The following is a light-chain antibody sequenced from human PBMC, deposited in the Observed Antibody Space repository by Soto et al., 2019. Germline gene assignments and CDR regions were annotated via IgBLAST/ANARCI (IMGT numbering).Light chain of an antibody. Sequence: VLTQSPGTLSLSPGERATLSCRASQTISSGYLAWYQQTPGQAPRLLIYGASNRATGIPDRFSGSGSGTDFTLTISRLEPEDFAVYYCQHYGSSPLTFGGGTKVEIK. CDR1: QTISSGY. CDR2: GAS. J-gene: IGKJ4*01. V-gene: IGKV3-20*01. CDR3: QHYGSSPLT.